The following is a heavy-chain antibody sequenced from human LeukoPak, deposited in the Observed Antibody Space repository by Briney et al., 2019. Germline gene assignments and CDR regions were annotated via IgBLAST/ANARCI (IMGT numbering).Heavy chain of an antibody. V-gene: IGHV4-59*01. CDR1: GGSISSYY. Sequence: MPSETLSLTCTVSGGSISSYYWSWIRQPPGKGLEWIGYIYYSGSTNYNPSLKSRVTISVDTSKNQFSLKLSSVTAADTAVYYCARGSSSWYTVEGNWFDPWGQGTLVTVSS. CDR2: IYYSGST. CDR3: ARGSSSWYTVEGNWFDP. J-gene: IGHJ5*02. D-gene: IGHD6-13*01.